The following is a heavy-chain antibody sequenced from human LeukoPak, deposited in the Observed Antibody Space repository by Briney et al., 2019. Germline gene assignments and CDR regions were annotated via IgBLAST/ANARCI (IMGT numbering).Heavy chain of an antibody. CDR3: VRGIAAAGPVDY. D-gene: IGHD6-13*01. Sequence: GGSLRLSCAASGFTFSSYAMHWVRQAPGKGLEWVAVISYDGSNKYYADSVKGRFTISRDNSKNTLCLQMNSLRAEDTAVYYCVRGIAAAGPVDYWGQGTLVTVSS. CDR1: GFTFSSYA. V-gene: IGHV3-30*01. CDR2: ISYDGSNK. J-gene: IGHJ4*02.